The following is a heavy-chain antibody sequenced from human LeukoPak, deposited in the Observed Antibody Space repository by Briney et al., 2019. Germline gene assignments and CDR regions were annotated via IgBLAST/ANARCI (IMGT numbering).Heavy chain of an antibody. D-gene: IGHD4-17*01. CDR3: ARAGMTTVTPIENWFDP. CDR1: GGSISSYY. CDR2: IYTSGST. J-gene: IGHJ5*02. Sequence: PSETLSLTCTVSGGSISSYYWSWIRQPAGKGLEWIGRIYTSGSTNYNPSLKSRVTISVDTSKNQFSLKLSSVTAADTAVHYCARAGMTTVTPIENWFDPWGQGTLVTVSS. V-gene: IGHV4-4*07.